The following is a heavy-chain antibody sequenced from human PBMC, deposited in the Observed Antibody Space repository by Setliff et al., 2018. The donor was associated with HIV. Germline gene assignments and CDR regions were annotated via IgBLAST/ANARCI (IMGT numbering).Heavy chain of an antibody. Sequence: PSETLSLTCAVSGYSISSGYYWVWIRQSPGKGLEWIGDISQTRSTNYDPSLKSRVTISLDTSKNQLSLKLTSVSAADTAVYYCARGRLRTVTSLIKKRASYTWLDPWGQGTLVTVSS. J-gene: IGHJ5*02. D-gene: IGHD3-16*01. V-gene: IGHV4-38-2*01. CDR3: ARGRLRTVTSLIKKRASYTWLDP. CDR1: GYSISSGYY. CDR2: ISQTRST.